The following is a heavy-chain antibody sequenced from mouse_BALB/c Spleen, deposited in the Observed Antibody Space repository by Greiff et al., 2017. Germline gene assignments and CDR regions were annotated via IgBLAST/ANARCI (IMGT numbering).Heavy chain of an antibody. Sequence: EVKVEESGGGLVKPGGSLKLSCAASGFTFSSYAMSWVRQTPEKRLEWVASISSGGSTYYPDSVKGRFTISRDNARNILYLQMSRLRSEDTAMYYCGTTVVATCDYWGQGTTLTVSS. J-gene: IGHJ2*01. CDR1: GFTFSSYA. CDR2: ISSGGST. CDR3: GTTVVATCDY. D-gene: IGHD1-1*01. V-gene: IGHV5-6-5*01.